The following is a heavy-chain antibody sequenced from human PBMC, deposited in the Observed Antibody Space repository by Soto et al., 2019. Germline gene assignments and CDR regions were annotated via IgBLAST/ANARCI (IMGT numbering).Heavy chain of an antibody. CDR2: IYPGDSET. Sequence: GESLKISCKGSGYSFSSYWIGWVRQMPGKGLEWMGIIYPGDSETRYSPSFEGQVTISADKSSSTAFLQWSSLKASDTAIYYCAASIFYYGMDVWGQGTTVTVSS. J-gene: IGHJ6*02. CDR3: AASIFYYGMDV. V-gene: IGHV5-51*01. CDR1: GYSFSSYW.